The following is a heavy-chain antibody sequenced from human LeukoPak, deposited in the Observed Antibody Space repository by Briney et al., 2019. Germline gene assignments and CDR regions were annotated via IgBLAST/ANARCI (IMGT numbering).Heavy chain of an antibody. CDR1: GFTFSSYA. Sequence: GGSLRLSCAASGFTFSSYAMHWVRQAPGKGLEWVAVISYDGSNKYYADSVKGRFTISRDNSKNTLYLQMNSLRAEDTAVYYCARDAPAWGQGTLVTVSS. J-gene: IGHJ5*02. CDR3: ARDAPA. CDR2: ISYDGSNK. V-gene: IGHV3-30*04.